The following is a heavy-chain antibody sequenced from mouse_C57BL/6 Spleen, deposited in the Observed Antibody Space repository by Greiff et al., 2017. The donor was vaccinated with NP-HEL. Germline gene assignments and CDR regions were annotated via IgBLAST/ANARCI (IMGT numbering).Heavy chain of an antibody. Sequence: VQLQQSGAELVRPGASVKLSCTASGFNIKDYYMHWVKQRPEQGLEWIGRIDPEDGDTESAPKFQGKATMTPDTSSNTAYLQLSSLTSEDTAVYYCTQGGYYGSRSYFDYWGQGTTLTVSS. J-gene: IGHJ2*01. CDR1: GFNIKDYY. D-gene: IGHD1-1*01. V-gene: IGHV14-1*01. CDR3: TQGGYYGSRSYFDY. CDR2: IDPEDGDT.